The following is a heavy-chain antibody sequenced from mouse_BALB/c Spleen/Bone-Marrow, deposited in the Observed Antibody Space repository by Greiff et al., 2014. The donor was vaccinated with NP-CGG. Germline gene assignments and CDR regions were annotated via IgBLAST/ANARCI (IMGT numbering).Heavy chain of an antibody. V-gene: IGHV10-1*02. D-gene: IGHD1-2*01. CDR2: IRSKSNNYAT. J-gene: IGHJ3*01. CDR1: GFTFNTYA. CDR3: VRRDYGYGGFAD. Sequence: DVKLVESGGGLVQPKGSLKLSCAASGFTFNTYAMNWVRQAPGKGLEWVARIRSKSNNYATYYADSVKDRFTISRDDSQSMLYLQMNNLKTEDTAMYYGVRRDYGYGGFADWGQGTLVTVSA.